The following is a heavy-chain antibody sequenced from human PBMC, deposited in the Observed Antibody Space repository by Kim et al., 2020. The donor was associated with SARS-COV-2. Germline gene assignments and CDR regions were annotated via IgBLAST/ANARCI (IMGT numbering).Heavy chain of an antibody. V-gene: IGHV3-11*05. D-gene: IGHD6-13*01. J-gene: IGHJ6*02. CDR3: ARDSAAAGNIYYYGMDV. Sequence: SVKGRFTISRDNAKNSLYLLMNSLRAEDTAVYYGARDSAAAGNIYYYGMDVWGQGTTVTVSS.